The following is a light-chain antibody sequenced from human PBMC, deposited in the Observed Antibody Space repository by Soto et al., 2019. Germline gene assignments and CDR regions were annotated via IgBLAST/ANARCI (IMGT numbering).Light chain of an antibody. V-gene: IGLV2-14*01. CDR3: TSFTSTNTWV. CDR1: HSDVGSYDR. Sequence: QSALTQPASVSASPGQSITISCTGTHSDVGSYDRVSWSQQHPGKPPKLIIFEVSYRPSGVSNRFSGSKSGNTASLTISGLQPEDEADYYCTSFTSTNTWVFGGGTKLTVL. J-gene: IGLJ3*02. CDR2: EVS.